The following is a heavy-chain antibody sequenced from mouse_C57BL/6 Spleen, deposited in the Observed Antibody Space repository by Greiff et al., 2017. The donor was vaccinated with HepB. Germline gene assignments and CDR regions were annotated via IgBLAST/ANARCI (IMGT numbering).Heavy chain of an antibody. D-gene: IGHD1-1*01. CDR1: GFTFSSYG. V-gene: IGHV5-6*01. CDR3: ARFTTVVGFDY. J-gene: IGHJ2*01. Sequence: EVMLVESGGDLVKPGGSLKLSCAASGFTFSSYGMSWVRQTPDKRLEWVATISSGGSYTYYPDSVKGRFTISRDNAKNTLYLQMSSLKSEDTAMYYCARFTTVVGFDYWGQGTTLTVSS. CDR2: ISSGGSYT.